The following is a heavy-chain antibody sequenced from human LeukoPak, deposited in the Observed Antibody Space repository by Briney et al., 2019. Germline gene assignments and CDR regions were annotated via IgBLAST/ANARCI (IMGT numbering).Heavy chain of an antibody. V-gene: IGHV4-34*01. CDR3: AREDTAMASFDY. J-gene: IGHJ4*02. CDR2: INHSGST. CDR1: GFTFSSYG. Sequence: GSLRLSCAASGFTFSSYGMHWVRQPPGKGLEWIGEINHSGSTNYNPSLKSRVTISVDTSKNQFSLKLSSVTAADTAVYYCAREDTAMASFDYWGQGTLVTVSS. D-gene: IGHD5-18*01.